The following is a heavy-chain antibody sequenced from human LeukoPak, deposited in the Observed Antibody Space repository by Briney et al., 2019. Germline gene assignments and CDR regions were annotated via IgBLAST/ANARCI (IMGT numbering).Heavy chain of an antibody. V-gene: IGHV3-30*02. CDR2: IRYDGSNK. CDR3: AKVPPRGLDLDY. D-gene: IGHD3-10*01. J-gene: IGHJ4*02. Sequence: GGSLRLSCAASGFTFSSYGMHWVRQAPGKGLEWVAFIRYDGSNKYYADSAKGRFTISRDNSKNTLYLQMNSLRAEDTAVYYCAKVPPRGLDLDYWGQGTLVTVSS. CDR1: GFTFSSYG.